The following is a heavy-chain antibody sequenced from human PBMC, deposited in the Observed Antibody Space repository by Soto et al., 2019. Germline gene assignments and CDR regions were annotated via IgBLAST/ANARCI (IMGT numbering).Heavy chain of an antibody. V-gene: IGHV4-39*01. Sequence: QLQLQESGPGLVKPSETLSLTCTVSGGSISSSSYYWGWIRQPPGKGLEWIGSIYYSGSTYYNPSRRGRVAISVDTSKNQFCLKLSSVTAADTAVYYCARQVAVAGIEEWFDPWGQGTLVTVSS. CDR1: GGSISSSSYY. CDR3: ARQVAVAGIEEWFDP. CDR2: IYYSGST. D-gene: IGHD6-19*01. J-gene: IGHJ5*02.